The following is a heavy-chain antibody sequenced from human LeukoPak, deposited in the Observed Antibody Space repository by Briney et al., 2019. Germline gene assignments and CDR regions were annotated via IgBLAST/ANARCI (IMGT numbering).Heavy chain of an antibody. CDR3: ARHGGSGWSDDYFDY. CDR2: IYPGDSDT. Sequence: GESLKISCQGSGYSFTSYWIGWVRQMPGKGLEWMGIIYPGDSDTRYSPSFQGQVTISADKSISTAYLQWSSLEAPDTAMYYCARHGGSGWSDDYFDYWGPGTLVTVSS. CDR1: GYSFTSYW. J-gene: IGHJ4*02. D-gene: IGHD6-19*01. V-gene: IGHV5-51*01.